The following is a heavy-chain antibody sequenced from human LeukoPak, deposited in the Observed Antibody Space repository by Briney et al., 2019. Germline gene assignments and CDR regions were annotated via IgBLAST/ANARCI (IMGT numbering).Heavy chain of an antibody. CDR1: GFTFSSYA. CDR3: AKPLVTIFGVVIRSKSGFAY. V-gene: IGHV3-23*01. Sequence: PGGSLRLSCAASGFTFSSYAMSWVRQAPGKGLEWVSAISGSGGSTYYADSVKGRFTISRDNSKNTLYLPMNSLRAADTAVYYCAKPLVTIFGVVIRSKSGFAYWGQGTLVTVSS. J-gene: IGHJ4*02. D-gene: IGHD3-3*01. CDR2: ISGSGGST.